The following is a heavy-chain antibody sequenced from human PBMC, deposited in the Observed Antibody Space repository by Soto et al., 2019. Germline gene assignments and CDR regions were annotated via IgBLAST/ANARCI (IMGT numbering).Heavy chain of an antibody. CDR2: TYYSGST. D-gene: IGHD1-26*01. CDR3: ARRWGPRFQA. V-gene: IGHV4-59*01. CDR1: GSSISSYY. J-gene: IGHJ5*02. Sequence: SETLSLTCTVSGSSISSYYWSWIRQPPGKGLEWIGYTYYSGSTNYNPSLKSRVTISVDTSKNQFSLKLSSVTAADTAVYYCARRWGPRFQAWGQATPVTVAS.